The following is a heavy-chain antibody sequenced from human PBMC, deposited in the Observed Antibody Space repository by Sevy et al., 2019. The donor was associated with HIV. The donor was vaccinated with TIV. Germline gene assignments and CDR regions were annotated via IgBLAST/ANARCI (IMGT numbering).Heavy chain of an antibody. CDR3: ARGTEAECSGATCYGPFDF. Sequence: GGSLRLSCAASGFTFNTYWMSWARQAPGKGLEWVANIEENGVAVDYVDSVEGRFTISRDNAKKSLFLQLNRLRVEDTAMYYCARGTEAECSGATCYGPFDFWGLGTLVTVSS. V-gene: IGHV3-7*01. CDR1: GFTFNTYW. J-gene: IGHJ4*02. D-gene: IGHD2-15*01. CDR2: IEENGVAV.